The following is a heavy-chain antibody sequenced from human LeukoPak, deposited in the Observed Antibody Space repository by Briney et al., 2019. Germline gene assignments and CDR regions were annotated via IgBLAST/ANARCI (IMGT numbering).Heavy chain of an antibody. V-gene: IGHV1-2*02. D-gene: IGHD1-14*01. CDR1: GYTFSGYY. CDR3: SRGPARSQFDY. J-gene: IGHJ4*02. Sequence: EASVKVSRKASGYTFSGYYLHWVRQAPGQGLEWMGWINPNGGATNYAQKFQGRVAMTGDTSISTAYMELSGLRSDDTAVYYCSRGPARSQFDYWGQGTLVTVSS. CDR2: INPNGGAT.